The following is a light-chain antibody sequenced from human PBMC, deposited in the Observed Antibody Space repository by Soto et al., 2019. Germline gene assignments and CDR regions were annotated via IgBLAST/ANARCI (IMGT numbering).Light chain of an antibody. CDR1: QSVSSN. CDR3: QQYNIWPPFT. J-gene: IGKJ3*01. Sequence: EIVRTQSPATLSVSPGERATLSCRASQSVSSNLAWYQQKPGQAPRLLIYGASTRATGIPARFSGSWSGTEFTLTISSLQSEYFAVYYCQQYNIWPPFTVGPGTEVDIK. CDR2: GAS. V-gene: IGKV3-15*01.